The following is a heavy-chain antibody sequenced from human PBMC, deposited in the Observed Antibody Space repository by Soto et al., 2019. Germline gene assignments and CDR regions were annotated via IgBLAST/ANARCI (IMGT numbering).Heavy chain of an antibody. CDR2: IVVGSGNT. CDR3: AAGAPGSSGFYWFDP. Sequence: QMQLVQSGPEVKKPGTSVKVSCKASGFTFTSSAMQWVRQARGQRLEWIGWIVVGSGNTNYAQKFQERVTITRDMSTSTAYMELSSLRSEDTAVYYCAAGAPGSSGFYWFDPWGQGTLVTVSS. J-gene: IGHJ5*02. V-gene: IGHV1-58*02. D-gene: IGHD6-19*01. CDR1: GFTFTSSA.